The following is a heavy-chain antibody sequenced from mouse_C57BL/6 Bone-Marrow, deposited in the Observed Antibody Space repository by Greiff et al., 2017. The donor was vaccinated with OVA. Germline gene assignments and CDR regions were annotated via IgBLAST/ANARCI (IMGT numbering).Heavy chain of an antibody. CDR3: ALATIVTTPRVSY. CDR2: IYPRSGNT. D-gene: IGHD2-12*01. J-gene: IGHJ3*01. Sequence: QVQLQQSGAELVRPGASVKLSCKASGYTFTSYGISWVKQRTGQGLEWIGEIYPRSGNTYYNEKFKGKATLTADKSSSTAYMELRSLTSEDSAFCCWALATIVTTPRVSYWGQGTLVTVSA. V-gene: IGHV1-81*01. CDR1: GYTFTSYG.